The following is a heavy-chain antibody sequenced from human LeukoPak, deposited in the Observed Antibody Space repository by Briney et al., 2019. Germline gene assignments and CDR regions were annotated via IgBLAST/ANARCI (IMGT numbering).Heavy chain of an antibody. V-gene: IGHV4-59*01. CDR2: IYYSGST. D-gene: IGHD3-16*01. J-gene: IGHJ5*02. Sequence: PSETLSLTCTLSGGSISSYYWSWIRQPPGKGLEWIGYIYYSGSTNYNPSLKSRVTISVDTSKNQFSLKLSSVTAADTAVYYCARVGWGGNWFDPWGQGTLVTVSS. CDR3: ARVGWGGNWFDP. CDR1: GGSISSYY.